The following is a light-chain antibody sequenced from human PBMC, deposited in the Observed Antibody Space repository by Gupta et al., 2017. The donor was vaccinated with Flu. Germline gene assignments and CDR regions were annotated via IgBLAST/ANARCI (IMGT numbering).Light chain of an antibody. V-gene: IGKV3-11*01. Sequence: VLTQSPATMSLSPGERATLSCRASQSVSSDLAWYQQQPHQAPRLLMYDASNRATGIPGRFSGSGAGTDFTHTISSIEPEEFEVYYCKQRINRPILVTFGPGTKVDIK. CDR1: QSVSSD. J-gene: IGKJ3*01. CDR2: DAS. CDR3: KQRINRPILVT.